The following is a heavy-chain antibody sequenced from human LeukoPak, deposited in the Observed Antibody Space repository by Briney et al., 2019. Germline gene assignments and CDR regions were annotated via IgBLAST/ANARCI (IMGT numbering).Heavy chain of an antibody. Sequence: PSETLSLTCSVSGGSITDYFWTWLRQPPGKGLEWIGYIYYNGVTNYNPSLKSRVTISIDTSKSQFSLKLRSVTAADTAVYYCARGIPATNEGYYFDYWGQGTLVTVSS. D-gene: IGHD1-26*01. J-gene: IGHJ4*02. CDR1: GGSITDYF. CDR3: ARGIPATNEGYYFDY. CDR2: IYYNGVT. V-gene: IGHV4-59*01.